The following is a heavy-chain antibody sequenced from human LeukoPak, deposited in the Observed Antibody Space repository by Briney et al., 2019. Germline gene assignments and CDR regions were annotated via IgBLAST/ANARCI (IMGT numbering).Heavy chain of an antibody. J-gene: IGHJ4*02. D-gene: IGHD6-19*01. Sequence: GGSLRLSCAASGFTFSSYSMNWVRQAPGKGLEWVSSISSSSSSYIYYADSVKGRFTIPRDNAKNSLYLQMNSLRAEDTAVYYCARHPIRIAVAGYDGAYFDYWGQGTLVTVSS. CDR3: ARHPIRIAVAGYDGAYFDY. V-gene: IGHV3-21*04. CDR1: GFTFSSYS. CDR2: ISSSSSSYI.